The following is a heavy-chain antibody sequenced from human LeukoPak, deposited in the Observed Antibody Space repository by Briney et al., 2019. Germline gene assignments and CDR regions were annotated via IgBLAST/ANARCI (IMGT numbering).Heavy chain of an antibody. D-gene: IGHD1-26*01. CDR2: INSDGSGT. V-gene: IGHV3-74*01. CDR1: GFTFSSYW. J-gene: IGHJ5*02. CDR3: ASGSYANNWFDP. Sequence: GGSLRLSCAASGFTFSSYWMHWVRQAPGKGLVWVSRINSDGSGTSYADSVKGRFTISRDNAKNTLYLQMNSLRAEDTAVYYCASGSYANNWFDPWGQGTLVTVSS.